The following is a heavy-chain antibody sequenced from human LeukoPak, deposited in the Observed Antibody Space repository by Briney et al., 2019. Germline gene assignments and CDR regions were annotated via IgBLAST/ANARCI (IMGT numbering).Heavy chain of an antibody. CDR3: ARDSLLTYDILTGYWDWYFDL. D-gene: IGHD3-9*01. CDR1: GGSISSYY. J-gene: IGHJ2*01. CDR2: IYYSGST. Sequence: PSETLSLTCTVSGGSISSYYWSWIRQPPGKGLEWIGYIYYSGSTNYNPSLKSRVTISVDTSKNQFSLKLSSVTAADTAVYYCARDSLLTYDILTGYWDWYFDLWGRGTLVTVSS. V-gene: IGHV4-59*01.